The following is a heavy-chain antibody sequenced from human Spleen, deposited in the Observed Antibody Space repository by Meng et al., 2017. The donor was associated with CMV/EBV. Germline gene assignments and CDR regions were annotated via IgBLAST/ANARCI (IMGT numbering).Heavy chain of an antibody. V-gene: IGHV1-3*02. CDR1: GYTFTSYA. CDR3: AREGWDCSNDVCYNYLDY. CDR2: SNAGNGNT. Sequence: ASVKVSCKASGYTFTSYAIHWVRQAPGQRPEWMGSSNAGNGNTRYSQEFQGRGTITRDTSASTAYMELSSLRSEDMAVYYCAREGWDCSNDVCYNYLDYWGQGTVVTVSS. J-gene: IGHJ4*02. D-gene: IGHD2-8*01.